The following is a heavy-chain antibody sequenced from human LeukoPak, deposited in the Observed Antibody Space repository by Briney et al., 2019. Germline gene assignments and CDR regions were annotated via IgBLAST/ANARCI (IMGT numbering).Heavy chain of an antibody. CDR3: ARGFLDFDS. CDR1: GFTFSSYG. D-gene: IGHD3-3*01. V-gene: IGHV3-30*03. Sequence: PGRSLRLSCAASGFTFSSYGMHWVRQAPGKGLEWVAVMSYDGSNKYYADSVKGRFTISRDDSKNTVYLQMNSLRAEDTALYYCARGFLDFDSWGQGTLVIVSS. J-gene: IGHJ4*02. CDR2: MSYDGSNK.